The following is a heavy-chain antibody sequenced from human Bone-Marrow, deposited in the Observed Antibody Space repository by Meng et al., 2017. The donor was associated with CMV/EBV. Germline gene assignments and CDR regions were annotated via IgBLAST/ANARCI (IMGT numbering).Heavy chain of an antibody. V-gene: IGHV3-48*04. CDR2: IWNGGA. Sequence: GGSLRLSCAASGFTFSSYAMSWVRQAPGKGLEWVSHIWNGGAIYPDSVKGRFTATRDNAKNSLYLQMNSLRAEDTAVYYCARDSPYCSSTSCSRRGMDVWGQGTTVTVSS. D-gene: IGHD2-2*01. CDR3: ARDSPYCSSTSCSRRGMDV. CDR1: GFTFSSYA. J-gene: IGHJ6*02.